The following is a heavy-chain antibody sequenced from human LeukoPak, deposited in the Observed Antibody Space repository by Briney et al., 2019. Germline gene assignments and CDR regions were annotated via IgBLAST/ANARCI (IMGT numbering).Heavy chain of an antibody. J-gene: IGHJ4*02. CDR1: GFTFSSYG. CDR2: IRYDGSNK. Sequence: GGSLRLSCAASGFTFSSYGMHWVRQAPGKGLEWLAFIRYDGSNKYYADSVKGRFTISRDNSKNTLYLQMNSLRAEDTAVYYCATVAGDCSGGRCYLLRFDYWGQGTLVTVSS. V-gene: IGHV3-30*02. CDR3: ATVAGDCSGGRCYLLRFDY. D-gene: IGHD2-15*01.